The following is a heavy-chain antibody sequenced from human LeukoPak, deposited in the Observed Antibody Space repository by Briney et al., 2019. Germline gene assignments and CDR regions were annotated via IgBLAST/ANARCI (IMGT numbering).Heavy chain of an antibody. CDR3: TTDEYYVRAFDI. Sequence: PGGSLRLSCAASGFTSSNAWMSWVRQAPGKGLEWVGRIKSKTDGGTTDYAAPVKGRFTISRDDSKNTLYLQMNSLKTEDTAVYYCTTDEYYVRAFDIWGQGTMVTVSS. D-gene: IGHD3-10*02. CDR1: GFTSSNAW. V-gene: IGHV3-15*01. J-gene: IGHJ3*02. CDR2: IKSKTDGGTT.